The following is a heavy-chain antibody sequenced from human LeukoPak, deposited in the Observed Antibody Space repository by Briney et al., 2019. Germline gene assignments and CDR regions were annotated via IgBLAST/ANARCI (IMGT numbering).Heavy chain of an antibody. CDR1: GFTFSSYE. Sequence: GGSLRLSCAASGFTFSSYEMNWFRQAPGKGLQRVSFFDRGRDGKGHTDSVRGRFTISRDNDKNSLYLLMNSLTAEDTALYYCARELGSSRAFDIWGQGAMVTVSS. CDR3: ARELGSSRAFDI. V-gene: IGHV3-48*03. CDR2: FDRGRDGK. J-gene: IGHJ3*02. D-gene: IGHD2-15*01.